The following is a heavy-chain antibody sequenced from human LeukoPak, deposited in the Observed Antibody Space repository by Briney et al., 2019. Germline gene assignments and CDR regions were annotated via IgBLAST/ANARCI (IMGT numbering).Heavy chain of an antibody. V-gene: IGHV3-53*01. D-gene: IGHD5-12*01. CDR3: ARGRYEISAAMDV. CDR2: IYSGGST. CDR1: GFTVSNNY. J-gene: IGHJ6*02. Sequence: GGSLILSCAASGFTVSNNYMSWVRQAPGKGLEWVSVIYSGGSTSYADSVKGRFSIPRDNSKNTLYLQMKSLRVEDTAVYYCARGRYEISAAMDVWGQGTTVTVSS.